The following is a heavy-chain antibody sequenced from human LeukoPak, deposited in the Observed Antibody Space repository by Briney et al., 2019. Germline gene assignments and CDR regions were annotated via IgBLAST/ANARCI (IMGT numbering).Heavy chain of an antibody. J-gene: IGHJ4*02. V-gene: IGHV4-4*07. CDR3: AREGDFWSNYLYY. D-gene: IGHD3-3*01. CDR2: IYSSGST. CDR1: GGSISSYY. Sequence: NPSETLSLTCTVSGGSISSYYWSWIRQPAEKGLEWIGRIYSSGSTDYNPSLKSRLTMSVDTSKNQFSLKLSSVTAADTAVYYCAREGDFWSNYLYYWGQGTLVTVSS.